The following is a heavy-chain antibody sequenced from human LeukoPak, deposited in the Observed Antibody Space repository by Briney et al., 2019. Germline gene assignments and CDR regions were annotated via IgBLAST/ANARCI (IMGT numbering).Heavy chain of an antibody. D-gene: IGHD3-10*01. CDR3: AHSDYGSGSPYAFDI. J-gene: IGHJ3*02. Sequence: GASVKVSCKASGGTFSSYAISWVRQAPGQGLEWMGGIIPIFGTANYAQKFQGRVTITADESTSTAYMELSSLRSEDTAVYYCAHSDYGSGSPYAFDIWGQGTMVTVSS. CDR2: IIPIFGTA. V-gene: IGHV1-69*13. CDR1: GGTFSSYA.